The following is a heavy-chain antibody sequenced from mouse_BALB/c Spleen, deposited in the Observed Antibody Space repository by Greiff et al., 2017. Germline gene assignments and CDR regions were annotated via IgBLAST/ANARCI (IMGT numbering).Heavy chain of an antibody. CDR1: GYSITSDYA. CDR3: ARGYDYGSYFDY. Sequence: EVKLVESGPGLVKPSQSLSLTCTVTGYSITSDYAWNWIRQFPGNKLEWMGYISYSGSTSYNPSLKSRISITRDTSKNQFFLQLNSVTTEDTATYYCARGYDYGSYFDYWGQGTTLTVSS. J-gene: IGHJ2*01. D-gene: IGHD2-4*01. V-gene: IGHV3-2*02. CDR2: ISYSGST.